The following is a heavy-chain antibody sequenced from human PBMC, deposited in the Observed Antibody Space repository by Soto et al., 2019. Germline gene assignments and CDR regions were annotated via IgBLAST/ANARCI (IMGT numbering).Heavy chain of an antibody. CDR3: AKDSDFGGYGNIDY. J-gene: IGHJ4*02. CDR2: ISYDGLKK. Sequence: QVQLVESGGGVVQTGRSLRLSCAASGFTFRTYAMHWVRQAPGRGLECVAFISYDGLKKYYADSVKGRFTISRDNSKSTLSLQMNTLRPEDTAVYYCAKDSDFGGYGNIDYWGQGTLVNVSS. D-gene: IGHD3-16*01. V-gene: IGHV3-30*18. CDR1: GFTFRTYA.